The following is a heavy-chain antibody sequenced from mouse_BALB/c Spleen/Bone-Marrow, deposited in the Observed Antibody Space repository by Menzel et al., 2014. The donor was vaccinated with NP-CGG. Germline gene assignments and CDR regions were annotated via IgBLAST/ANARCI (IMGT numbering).Heavy chain of an antibody. CDR1: GFTFGNYA. CDR3: ARVAYYNVYFDY. J-gene: IGHJ2*01. Sequence: EVQLQQSGGGLVQPGGSLKLSCAASGFTFGNYAMSWVRQTPDKRLELVATINSNGGNTYYPDSVKGRFTISRDNARNTLYLQMSSLKSEDTAMYYCARVAYYNVYFDYWGQGTTLTVSS. CDR2: INSNGGNT. V-gene: IGHV5-6-3*01. D-gene: IGHD2-12*01.